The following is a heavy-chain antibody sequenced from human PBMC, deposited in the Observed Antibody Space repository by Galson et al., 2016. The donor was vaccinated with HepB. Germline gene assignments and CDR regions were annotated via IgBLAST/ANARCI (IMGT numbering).Heavy chain of an antibody. D-gene: IGHD1/OR15-1a*01. Sequence: SLRLSYAASGFTFSTYAMSWVRQAPGKGLEWVSTIAGGSGSPNYADSVKGRFTISRDSSKNTLYLQMNSLRVDDTAVYYCAKGTTLQVHFGYFDHWGQGTLVTVSS. CDR1: GFTFSTYA. CDR2: IAGGSGSP. J-gene: IGHJ4*02. CDR3: AKGTTLQVHFGYFDH. V-gene: IGHV3-23*01.